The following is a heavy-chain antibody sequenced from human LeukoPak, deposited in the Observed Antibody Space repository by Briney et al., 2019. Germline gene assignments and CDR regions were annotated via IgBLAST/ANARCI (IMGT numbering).Heavy chain of an antibody. J-gene: IGHJ4*02. Sequence: PGGSLRLSCAASGFTFSSYAMSWVRQAPGKGLEWVSSISGSGGSTYYADYVKGRFTISRDNSKNTLYLQITILRAEYTAVYYCASSVNSGYYDSWGQGTLVTVSS. V-gene: IGHV3-23*01. CDR1: GFTFSSYA. CDR3: ASSVNSGYYDS. D-gene: IGHD3-22*01. CDR2: ISGSGGST.